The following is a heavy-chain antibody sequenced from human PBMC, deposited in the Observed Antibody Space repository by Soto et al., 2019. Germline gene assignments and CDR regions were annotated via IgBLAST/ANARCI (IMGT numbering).Heavy chain of an antibody. CDR3: ALAIAGKLYTPTMTFDY. D-gene: IGHD6-13*01. Sequence: QVQLVQSGAEVKKPGASVKVSCKASGYTFTGYYMHWVRQAPGQGLEWMGWINPNSGGTNYAQKFQGWVTMTRDTSISTAYMELSRLRSDDKAVYYCALAIAGKLYTPTMTFDYWGQGTLVTVSS. J-gene: IGHJ4*02. CDR1: GYTFTGYY. CDR2: INPNSGGT. V-gene: IGHV1-2*04.